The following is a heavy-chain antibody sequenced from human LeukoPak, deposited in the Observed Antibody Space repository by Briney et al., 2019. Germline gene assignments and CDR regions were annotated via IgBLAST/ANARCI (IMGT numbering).Heavy chain of an antibody. V-gene: IGHV3-30-3*01. CDR2: ISYDGSNK. CDR3: ARDFDYGKMCWYFDL. CDR1: GFTFSSYA. Sequence: PGGSLRLSCAASGFTFSSYAMHWVRQAPGKGLEWVAVISYDGSNKYYADSVKGRFTISRDNSKNTLYLQMNSLRAEDTAVYYCARDFDYGKMCWYFDLWGRGTLVTVSS. J-gene: IGHJ2*01. D-gene: IGHD4-17*01.